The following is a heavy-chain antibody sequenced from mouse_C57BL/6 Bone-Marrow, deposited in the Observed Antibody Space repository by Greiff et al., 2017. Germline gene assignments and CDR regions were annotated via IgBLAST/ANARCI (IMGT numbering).Heavy chain of an antibody. V-gene: IGHV5-15*01. J-gene: IGHJ1*03. CDR3: ARQDYGSTWYFDV. CDR1: GFTFSDYG. D-gene: IGHD1-1*01. Sequence: EVKLMESGGGLVQPGGSLKLSCAASGFTFSDYGMAWVRQAPRKGPEWVAFISDLAYSIYYADTVTGRFTIPRENAKSTLYLEMSSVRSEDTAMYYCARQDYGSTWYFDVWGTGTTVTVSS. CDR2: ISDLAYSI.